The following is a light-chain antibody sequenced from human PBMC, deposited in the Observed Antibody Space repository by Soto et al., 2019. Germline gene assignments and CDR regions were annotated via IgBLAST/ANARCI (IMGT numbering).Light chain of an antibody. CDR3: QQRRSWQVT. V-gene: IGKV3D-11*02. J-gene: IGKJ5*01. CDR1: QSINTY. CDR2: DAS. Sequence: ETVLTQSPGTLSLSPGARATLSCRASQSINTYLAWYQQKPGQAPRLLIYDASKRATGIPARFSGSGSGTNFTLTISSLEPEDFAVYYCQQRRSWQVTFGQGTRLEI.